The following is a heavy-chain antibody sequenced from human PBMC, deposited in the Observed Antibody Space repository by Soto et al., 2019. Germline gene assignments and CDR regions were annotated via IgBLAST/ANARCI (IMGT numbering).Heavy chain of an antibody. CDR2: ISYDGSNK. Sequence: QVQLVESGGGVVQPGRSLRLSCAASGFTFSSYGMHWVRQAPGKGLEWVAVISYDGSNKYYADSVKGRFTISRDNSKNTLYLQMNSLIAEDTAAYYCARGIAVAGHYYYYGMDVWGQGTTVTVSS. CDR3: ARGIAVAGHYYYYGMDV. CDR1: GFTFSSYG. D-gene: IGHD6-19*01. J-gene: IGHJ6*02. V-gene: IGHV3-30*03.